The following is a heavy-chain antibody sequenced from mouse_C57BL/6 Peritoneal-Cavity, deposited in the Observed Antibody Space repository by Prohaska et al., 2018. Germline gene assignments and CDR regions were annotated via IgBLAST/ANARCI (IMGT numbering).Heavy chain of an antibody. D-gene: IGHD1-1*01. J-gene: IGHJ3*01. V-gene: IGHV1-72*01. CDR2: IDPNSGGT. CDR3: ARSLYYGSSSFAY. Sequence: QVQLQQPGAELVKPGASVKLSCKASGYTFTSYWMHWVKQRPGGGLEWIGRIDPNSGGTKYNEKFKSKATLTVDKPSSTAYMQLSSLTSEDSAVYYCARSLYYGSSSFAYWGQGTLVTVSA. CDR1: GYTFTSYW.